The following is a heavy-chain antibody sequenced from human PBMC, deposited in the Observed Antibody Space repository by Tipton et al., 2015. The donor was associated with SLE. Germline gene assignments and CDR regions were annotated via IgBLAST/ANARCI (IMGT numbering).Heavy chain of an antibody. J-gene: IGHJ4*02. CDR1: GFTFTNYA. V-gene: IGHV3-23*01. Sequence: SLRLSCVASGFTFTNYAMSWVRLAQGKGLEWVSAISGGGDSTFYADSVKGRFTISRDNSENTLYLQMSSLRVEDTAVYYCVSPVRSSWGCWGQGTLVTVSS. D-gene: IGHD6-13*01. CDR2: ISGGGDST. CDR3: VSPVRSSWGC.